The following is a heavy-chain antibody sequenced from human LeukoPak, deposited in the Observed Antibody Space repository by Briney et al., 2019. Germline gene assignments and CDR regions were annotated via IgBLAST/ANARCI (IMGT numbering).Heavy chain of an antibody. CDR2: ISAYNGNT. Sequence: ASVKVSCKASGYTFTSYGISWVRQAPGQGLEWMGWISAYNGNTNHAQKLQGRVTITRDTSASTAYMELSSLRSEDMAVYYCARADYGDLYYFDYWGQGTLVTVSS. CDR1: GYTFTSYG. V-gene: IGHV1-18*03. J-gene: IGHJ4*02. D-gene: IGHD4-17*01. CDR3: ARADYGDLYYFDY.